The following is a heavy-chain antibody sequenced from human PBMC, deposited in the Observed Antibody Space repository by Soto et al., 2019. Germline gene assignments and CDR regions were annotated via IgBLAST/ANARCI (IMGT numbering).Heavy chain of an antibody. CDR1: GYTLTELS. Sequence: SVKVSCKVSGYTLTELSMHWVRQAPGKGLEWMGGFDPEDGETIYAQKFQGRVTMTEDTSTDTAYMELSSLRSEDTAVYYCATDSRYANWNFDYWGQGTLVTVSS. CDR2: FDPEDGET. J-gene: IGHJ4*02. V-gene: IGHV1-24*01. D-gene: IGHD1-1*01. CDR3: ATDSRYANWNFDY.